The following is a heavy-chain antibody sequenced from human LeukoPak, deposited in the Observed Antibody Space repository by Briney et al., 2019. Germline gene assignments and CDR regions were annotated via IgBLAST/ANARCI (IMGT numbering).Heavy chain of an antibody. CDR3: VRDIPTGRFDY. Sequence: SETLSLSCTVSGGSMDSYSYYWGWIRQPPGKGLEWIGSRYYSGETYYNPSLNSRVTISMDTSKSHFSLRLTSVTAADTAVYYCVRDIPTGRFDYWGRGHLVTVSS. CDR2: RYYSGET. V-gene: IGHV4-39*07. D-gene: IGHD2-2*02. CDR1: GGSMDSYSYY. J-gene: IGHJ4*02.